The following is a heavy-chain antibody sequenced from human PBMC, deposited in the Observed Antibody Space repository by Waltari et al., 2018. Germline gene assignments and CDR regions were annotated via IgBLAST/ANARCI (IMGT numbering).Heavy chain of an antibody. J-gene: IGHJ3*02. CDR1: GYTLTELS. CDR2: FDPEDGET. CDR3: ATVWGRWELLSMRAFDI. V-gene: IGHV1-24*01. D-gene: IGHD1-26*01. Sequence: QVQLVQSGAEVKKPGASVKVSCKVSGYTLTELSMHWVRQAPGKGLEGMGGFDPEDGETIYAQKFQGRVTMTEDTSTDTAYMELSSLRSEDTAVYYCATVWGRWELLSMRAFDIWGQGTMVTVSS.